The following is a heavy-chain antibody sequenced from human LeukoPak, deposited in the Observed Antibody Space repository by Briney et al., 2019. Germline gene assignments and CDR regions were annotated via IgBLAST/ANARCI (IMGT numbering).Heavy chain of an antibody. Sequence: ASVKVSCKASGYTFTGYYMHWVRQAPGQGLEWMGWINPNSGGTNYAQKFQGRVTMTRDTSISTAYMELSRLRSDDTAVYYCARAMYYDILTGYYQGWFDPWGQGTLVTVSS. CDR2: INPNSGGT. CDR1: GYTFTGYY. D-gene: IGHD3-9*01. J-gene: IGHJ5*02. V-gene: IGHV1-2*02. CDR3: ARAMYYDILTGYYQGWFDP.